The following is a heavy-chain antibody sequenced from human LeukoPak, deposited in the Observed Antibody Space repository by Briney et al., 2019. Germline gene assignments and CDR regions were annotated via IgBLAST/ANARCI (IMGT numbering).Heavy chain of an antibody. Sequence: GGSLRLSCSASGFTLSNYWMHWVRHAPGKGLVWVARLHSNGAFTTYADSVKGRFTISRDTAKNTLYLQMNSLRVEDTAVYYCARFVVVTAGDYWGQGTLVTVSS. CDR1: GFTLSNYW. V-gene: IGHV3-74*01. J-gene: IGHJ4*01. CDR2: LHSNGAFT. D-gene: IGHD2-21*02. CDR3: ARFVVVTAGDY.